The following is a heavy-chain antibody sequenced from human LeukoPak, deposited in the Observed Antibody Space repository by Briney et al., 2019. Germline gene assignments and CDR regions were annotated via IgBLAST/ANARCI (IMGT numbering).Heavy chain of an antibody. Sequence: GGSLRLSCEASGFTFSSYWMHWVRQAPGKGLVWVSRINSDASSTSYAGSVEGRFSISRDNAKNTLYLQMNSLRAEDTAVYYCAKAYYDSSGYYSAPYFGYWGQGTLVTVSS. J-gene: IGHJ4*02. CDR3: AKAYYDSSGYYSAPYFGY. CDR2: INSDASST. V-gene: IGHV3-74*01. D-gene: IGHD3-22*01. CDR1: GFTFSSYW.